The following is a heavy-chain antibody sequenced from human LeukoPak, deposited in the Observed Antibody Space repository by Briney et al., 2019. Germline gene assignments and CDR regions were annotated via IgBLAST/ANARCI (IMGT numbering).Heavy chain of an antibody. CDR1: GGSISSSSYY. J-gene: IGHJ3*02. CDR2: IYYSGST. CDR3: ARHRGSYYVDAFDI. D-gene: IGHD1-26*01. Sequence: SETLPLTCTVSGGSISSSSYYWGWIRQPPGKGLEWIGSIYYSGSTYYNPSLKSRVTISVDTSKNQFSLKLSSVTAADTAVYYCARHRGSYYVDAFDIWGQGTMVTVSS. V-gene: IGHV4-39*01.